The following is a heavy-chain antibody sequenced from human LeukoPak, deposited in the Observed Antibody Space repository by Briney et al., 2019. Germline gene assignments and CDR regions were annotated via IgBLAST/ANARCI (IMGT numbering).Heavy chain of an antibody. J-gene: IGHJ4*02. Sequence: GGSLRLSCAASGSTFSSYGMHWVRQAPGKGLEWVAFIRYDGSNKYYADSVKGRFTISRDNPKNTLYLQMNSLRAEDTAVYYCAKGNRGLYYYDSSGYYDYWGQGTLVTVSS. CDR3: AKGNRGLYYYDSSGYYDY. V-gene: IGHV3-30*02. CDR1: GSTFSSYG. D-gene: IGHD3-22*01. CDR2: IRYDGSNK.